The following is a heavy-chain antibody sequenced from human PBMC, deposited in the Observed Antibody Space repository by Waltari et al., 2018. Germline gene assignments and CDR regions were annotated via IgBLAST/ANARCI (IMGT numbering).Heavy chain of an antibody. CDR1: GGSISSSSYY. D-gene: IGHD3-22*01. J-gene: IGHJ4*02. CDR2: IYYSGST. Sequence: QLQLQESGPGLVKPSETLSLTCTVSGGSISSSSYYWGWIRQPPGKGLEWIGSIYYSGSTYYNPSLKSRVTISVDTSKNQFSLKLSSVTAADTAVYYCARDGYYYDSSGYGPSADYWGQGTLVTVSS. V-gene: IGHV4-39*07. CDR3: ARDGYYYDSSGYGPSADY.